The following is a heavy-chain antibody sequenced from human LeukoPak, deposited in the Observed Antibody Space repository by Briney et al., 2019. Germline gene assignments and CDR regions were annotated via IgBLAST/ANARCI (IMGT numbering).Heavy chain of an antibody. D-gene: IGHD3-10*01. CDR1: GGSISSGGYY. CDR2: IYYSRST. CDR3: ARSYGSGSPRGFDP. Sequence: SETLSLTCTVSGGSISSGGYYWSWIRQHPGKGLEWIGYIYYSRSTYYNPSLKSRVTISVDTSKNQFSLKLSSVTAADTAVYYCARSYGSGSPRGFDPWGQGTLVTVSS. V-gene: IGHV4-31*03. J-gene: IGHJ5*02.